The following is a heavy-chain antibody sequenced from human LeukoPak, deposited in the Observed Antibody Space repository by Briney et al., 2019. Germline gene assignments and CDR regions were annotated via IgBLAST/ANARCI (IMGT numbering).Heavy chain of an antibody. D-gene: IGHD3-10*01. V-gene: IGHV3-30*03. CDR2: ISYDGSNK. Sequence: GESLRLSCAASGFTFSNFAMSWVRQAPGKGPEWVAVISYDGSNKYYADSVKGRFTLSRDNSKNTLYLQMNSLRAEDTAVYYCALAGEYYGMDVWGQGTTVTVSS. J-gene: IGHJ6*02. CDR3: ALAGEYYGMDV. CDR1: GFTFSNFA.